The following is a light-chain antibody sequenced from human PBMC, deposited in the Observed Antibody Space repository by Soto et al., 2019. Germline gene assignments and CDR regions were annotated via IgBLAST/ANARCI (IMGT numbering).Light chain of an antibody. CDR1: SSDVGGYNH. Sequence: QSALTQPASVSGSPGQSINISCTGTSSDVGGYNHVSWYQHHPGKAPKLIIFEVSNRPSGVSNRFSGSKSGNTASLTISGLQAEDEGDYYCLSHTSSNTRVFGTGTKLTVL. J-gene: IGLJ1*01. CDR2: EVS. V-gene: IGLV2-14*01. CDR3: LSHTSSNTRV.